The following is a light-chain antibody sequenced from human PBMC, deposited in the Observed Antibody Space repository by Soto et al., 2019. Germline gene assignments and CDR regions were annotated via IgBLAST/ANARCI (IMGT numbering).Light chain of an antibody. CDR1: QSVTSNY. V-gene: IGKV3-20*01. CDR3: QQYGSSPLT. CDR2: GAS. J-gene: IGKJ4*01. Sequence: EIVLTQSPGTLSLSPGERATLSCRASQSVTSNYLAWYQQQKPGQAPRLLIYGASSRATGIPDRFSGSGSGTDFTLTISRLEPEDFVVYYCQQYGSSPLTFGGGTKVEIK.